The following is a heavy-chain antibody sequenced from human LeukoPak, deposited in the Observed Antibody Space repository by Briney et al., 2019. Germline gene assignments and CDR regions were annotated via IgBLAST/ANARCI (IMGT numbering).Heavy chain of an antibody. D-gene: IGHD1-26*01. CDR3: AKVGGSYPYYYYYMDV. CDR2: INTDGSST. CDR1: GFTFSSYW. J-gene: IGHJ6*03. V-gene: IGHV3-74*01. Sequence: GGSLRLSCAASGFTFSSYWMNWVRQAPGKGLVWVSRINTDGSSTNYADSVKGRFTISRDNAKNTLYLQMNSLRAEDTAVYYCAKVGGSYPYYYYYMDVWGKGTTVTVSS.